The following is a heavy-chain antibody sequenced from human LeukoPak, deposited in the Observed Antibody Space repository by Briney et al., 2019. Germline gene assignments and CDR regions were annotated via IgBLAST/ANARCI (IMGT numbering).Heavy chain of an antibody. J-gene: IGHJ6*03. CDR2: ISYDGSNK. CDR3: ARDRVVATIVDYYYYYMDV. V-gene: IGHV3-30*03. CDR1: GFTFSRYS. D-gene: IGHD5-12*01. Sequence: PGGSLRLSCAVSGFTFSRYSMNWVRQAPGKGLEWVAVISYDGSNKYYADSVKGRFTISRDNSKNTLYPQMNSLRAEDTAVYYCARDRVVATIVDYYYYYMDVWGKGTTVTVSS.